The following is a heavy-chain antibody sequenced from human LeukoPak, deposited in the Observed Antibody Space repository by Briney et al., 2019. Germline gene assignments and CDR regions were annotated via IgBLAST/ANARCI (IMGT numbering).Heavy chain of an antibody. V-gene: IGHV2-70*01. Sequence: SGPTLVNPTQTLTLTCTFSGFSLSTSGMCVSWIRQPPGKALEWLALIDWDDDKYYSTSLKTRLTISKDTSKNQVVLTMTNMDPVDAATYYCARIRRVQDYDFWSGYSPYYYYGMDVWGQGTTVTVSS. CDR3: ARIRRVQDYDFWSGYSPYYYYGMDV. CDR1: GFSLSTSGMC. J-gene: IGHJ6*02. D-gene: IGHD3-3*01. CDR2: IDWDDDK.